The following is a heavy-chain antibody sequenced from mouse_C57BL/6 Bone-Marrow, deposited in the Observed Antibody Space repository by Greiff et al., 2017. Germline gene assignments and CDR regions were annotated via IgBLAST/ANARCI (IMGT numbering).Heavy chain of an antibody. CDR2: INPYNGGT. CDR1: GYTFTDYY. CDR3: ASGTTVGGFCYAMDY. Sequence: VQLQQSGPVLVKPGASVKMSCKASGYTFTDYYMNWVKQSHGKSLEWIGDINPYNGGTSYNQKFKGKATLTVDKSSSTAYMELNSLTSEGSAVYYCASGTTVGGFCYAMDYWDRGTSVTVSS. J-gene: IGHJ4*01. D-gene: IGHD1-1*01. V-gene: IGHV1-19*01.